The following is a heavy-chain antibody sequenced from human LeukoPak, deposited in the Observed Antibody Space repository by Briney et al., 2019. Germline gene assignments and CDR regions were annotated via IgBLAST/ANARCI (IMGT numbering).Heavy chain of an antibody. CDR3: ARGARLVTIFGVGLLDY. D-gene: IGHD3-3*01. V-gene: IGHV4-34*01. CDR2: INHSGST. J-gene: IGHJ4*02. CDR1: GGSFSGYY. Sequence: SETLSLTCAVYGGSFSGYYWSWIRQPPGKGLEWIGEINHSGSTNYNPSLKSRVTISVDTSKNQFSLKLSSLTAADTAVYYCARGARLVTIFGVGLLDYWGQGTLVTVSS.